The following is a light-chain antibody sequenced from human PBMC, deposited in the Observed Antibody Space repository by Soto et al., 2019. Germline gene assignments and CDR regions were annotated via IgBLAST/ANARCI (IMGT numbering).Light chain of an antibody. CDR3: QQYYSYPHT. J-gene: IGKJ1*01. CDR1: QGISSY. Sequence: AIRMTQSPSSFSASTGDRVTITCRASQGISSYLAWYQQKPGKAPKLLIYAASPLQSGVPSRFSGSGSGTDFTLTISCLQSEDFATYYCQQYYSYPHTFGPGTKVEIK. CDR2: AAS. V-gene: IGKV1-8*01.